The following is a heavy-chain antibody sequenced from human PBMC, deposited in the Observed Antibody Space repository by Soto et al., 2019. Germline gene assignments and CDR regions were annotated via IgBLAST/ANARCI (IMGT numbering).Heavy chain of an antibody. V-gene: IGHV3-23*01. CDR2: ISGSGGFT. CDR1: RFTFSTFA. Sequence: EAQLLESGGGLVQPGGSLRLSCDAPRFTFSTFAMSWVRQAPGQGLEWVSVISGSGGFTYYADSVKGRFTISRDNSKNTLFLQMNSLRVEDTAVYYCAKRGITIFGVVTNYYSGVDVWGQGTKVTVSS. J-gene: IGHJ6*01. D-gene: IGHD3-3*01. CDR3: AKRGITIFGVVTNYYSGVDV.